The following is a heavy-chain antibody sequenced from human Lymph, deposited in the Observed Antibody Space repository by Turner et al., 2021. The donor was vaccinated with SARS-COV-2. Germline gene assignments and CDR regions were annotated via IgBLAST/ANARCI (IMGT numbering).Heavy chain of an antibody. CDR1: GFTFRSYS. J-gene: IGHJ4*02. CDR2: ITFTGRSI. Sequence: EVELVGSGGGLVQPGGSLRLSCAGYGFTFRSYSMNLVRQAPVKYVECVSSITFTGRSIYSAYTVKAQFTMSRDNDKLSLYLQIVCFCAVDTAVYYCARSPPDYPYYLDFWGQGTPVTVSS. D-gene: IGHD4-17*01. CDR3: ARSPPDYPYYLDF. V-gene: IGHV3-21*01.